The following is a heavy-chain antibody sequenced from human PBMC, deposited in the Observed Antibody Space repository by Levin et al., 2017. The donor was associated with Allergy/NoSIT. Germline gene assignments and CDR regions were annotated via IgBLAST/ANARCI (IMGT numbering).Heavy chain of an antibody. D-gene: IGHD6-13*01. CDR1: GGSFSGYY. V-gene: IGHV4-59*01. Sequence: SETLSLTCAVYGGSFSGYYWSWIRQPPGKGLEWIGYIYYSGSTNYNPSLKSRVTISVDTSKNQFSLKLSSVTAADTAVYYCARSSSSWCWDYWGQGTLVTVSS. CDR3: ARSSSSWCWDY. J-gene: IGHJ4*02. CDR2: IYYSGST.